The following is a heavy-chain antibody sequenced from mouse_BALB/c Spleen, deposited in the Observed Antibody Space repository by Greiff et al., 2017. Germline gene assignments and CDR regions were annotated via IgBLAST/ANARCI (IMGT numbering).Heavy chain of an antibody. Sequence: EVQGVESGGGLVQPGGSRKLSCAASGFTFSSFGMHWVRQAPEKGLEWVAYISSGSSTIYYADTVKGRFTISRDNPKNTLFLQMTSLRSEDTAMYYCARDGNYGWCAYWGQGTLVTVSA. CDR2: ISSGSSTI. D-gene: IGHD2-1*01. CDR1: GFTFSSFG. V-gene: IGHV5-17*02. J-gene: IGHJ3*01. CDR3: ARDGNYGWCAY.